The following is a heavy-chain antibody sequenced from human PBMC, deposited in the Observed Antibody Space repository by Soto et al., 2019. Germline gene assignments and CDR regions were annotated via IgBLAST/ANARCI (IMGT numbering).Heavy chain of an antibody. CDR3: ARDLRPQWLRLDY. J-gene: IGHJ4*02. D-gene: IGHD5-12*01. CDR2: ISTSGSYI. Sequence: GGSLRLSCAASGFTFTSYSMNWVRQAPGKGLEWVSSISTSGSYIDYADTVKGRFTISRDNAKNSLYLQMNSLRAEDTAVYYCARDLRPQWLRLDYWGQGTVVTVSS. CDR1: GFTFTSYS. V-gene: IGHV3-21*01.